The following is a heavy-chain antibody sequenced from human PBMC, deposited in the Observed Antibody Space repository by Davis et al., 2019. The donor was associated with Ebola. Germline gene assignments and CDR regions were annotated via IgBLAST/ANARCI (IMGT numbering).Heavy chain of an antibody. CDR1: GFTFSSYW. CDR2: INSDESST. D-gene: IGHD1-26*01. V-gene: IGHV3-74*01. J-gene: IGHJ6*02. CDR3: ARNPGGANGMDV. Sequence: GESLKISCAASGFTFSSYWMHWVRQVPGKGLVWVSHINSDESSTSYADSVKGRFTISRDNAKNTLYLHMNSLRAEDTAVYYCARNPGGANGMDVWGQGTTVTVSS.